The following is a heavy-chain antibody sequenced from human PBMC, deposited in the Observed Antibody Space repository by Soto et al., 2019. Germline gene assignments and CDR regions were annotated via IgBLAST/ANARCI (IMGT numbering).Heavy chain of an antibody. CDR1: GFTFSSYG. CDR3: ARDREHSIFDY. Sequence: QVQLVESGGGVVQPGRSLRLSCAASGFTFSSYGMHWVRQAPGKGLEWVAVIWYDGSNKYYADSVKGRFTISRDNSKNTLYLQMNSLRAEDTAVYYCARDREHSIFDYWGQGTLVTVSS. J-gene: IGHJ4*02. V-gene: IGHV3-33*01. CDR2: IWYDGSNK. D-gene: IGHD2-21*01.